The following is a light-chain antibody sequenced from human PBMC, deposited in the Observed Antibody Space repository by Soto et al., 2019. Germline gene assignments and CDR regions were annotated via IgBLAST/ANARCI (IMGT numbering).Light chain of an antibody. CDR1: QSLGNTY. CDR3: QQYGILIT. CDR2: DAS. V-gene: IGKV3-20*01. Sequence: EIVLTQSPGTLSLSPGERATLSCRASQSLGNTYLAWYQRKPGQAPRLLIYDASSRATDIPDRFSGSGAGTDFTLTISRLEPEDSAVYYCQQYGILITFRQGTRLEIK. J-gene: IGKJ5*01.